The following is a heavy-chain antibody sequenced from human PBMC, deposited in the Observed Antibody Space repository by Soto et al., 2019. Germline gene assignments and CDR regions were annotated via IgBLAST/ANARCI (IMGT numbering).Heavy chain of an antibody. CDR1: GFTFSSYN. V-gene: IGHV3-64*02. CDR2: ISRSGDRT. D-gene: IGHD2-15*01. J-gene: IGHJ4*02. Sequence: EVQLVESGEGLVQPGGSLRLSCAASGFTFSSYNIHWIRQAPGKGLEFVSAISRSGDRTYYADSVKGRFTITRDNSKNTVCLQMGSLIAEDMAVYYCARARCSSGQCYDFDYWGRGALVSVSS. CDR3: ARARCSSGQCYDFDY.